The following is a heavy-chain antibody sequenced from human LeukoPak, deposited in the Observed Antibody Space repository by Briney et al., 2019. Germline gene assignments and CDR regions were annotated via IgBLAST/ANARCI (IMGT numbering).Heavy chain of an antibody. V-gene: IGHV4-59*01. CDR2: IYYSGST. J-gene: IGHJ4*02. CDR3: ARADYGTADPISDY. D-gene: IGHD4-17*01. CDR1: GGSISSYY. Sequence: SETLSLTCTVSGGSISSYYWSWIRQPPGKGLEWIGYIYYSGSTNYNPSLKSRVTISVDTSKNQFSLKLSSVTAADTAVYYCARADYGTADPISDYWGQGTLVTVSS.